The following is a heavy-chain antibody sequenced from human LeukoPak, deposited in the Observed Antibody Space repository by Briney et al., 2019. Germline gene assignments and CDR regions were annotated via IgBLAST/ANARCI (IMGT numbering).Heavy chain of an antibody. D-gene: IGHD2-15*01. Sequence: ASVKVSCKASGGTFSSYAISWVRQAPGQGLEWMGGIIPIFGTANYAQKFQGRVTITTDESTSTAYMELSSLRSEDTAVYYCARGSKVLVAATYDWGRGTLVTVSS. CDR2: IIPIFGTA. V-gene: IGHV1-69*05. CDR1: GGTFSSYA. J-gene: IGHJ4*02. CDR3: ARGSKVLVAATYD.